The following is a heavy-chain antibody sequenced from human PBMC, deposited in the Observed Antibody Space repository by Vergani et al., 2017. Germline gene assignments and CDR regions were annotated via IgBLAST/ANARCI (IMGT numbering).Heavy chain of an antibody. J-gene: IGHJ6*02. D-gene: IGHD3-10*01. CDR1: GGSISSGDYY. CDR2: IYYSGST. CDR3: ARVGVVRGVLYYYYYYGMDV. V-gene: IGHV4-30-4*08. Sequence: QVQLQESGPGLVKPSQTLSLTCTVSGGSISSGDYYWSWIRQPPGKGLEWIGYIYYSGSTYYNPSLKSRVTISVDTSKNQFSLKLSSVTAADTAVYYCARVGVVRGVLYYYYYYGMDVWGQGTTVTVSS.